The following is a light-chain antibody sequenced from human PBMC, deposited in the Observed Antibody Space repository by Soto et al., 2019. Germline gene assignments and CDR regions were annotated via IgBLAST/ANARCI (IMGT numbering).Light chain of an antibody. CDR1: HDINTY. CDR3: HQYDTVPYD. J-gene: IGKJ3*01. V-gene: IGKV1-33*01. Sequence: DIQLTQSPSSLSASVGDRVTIPCQASHDINTYLHWYQQKLGKAPKLLIYDASNLETGVPSRFSGSGSGTEFTFTITSLQPEDIATYYCHQYDTVPYDFGPGTKVDL. CDR2: DAS.